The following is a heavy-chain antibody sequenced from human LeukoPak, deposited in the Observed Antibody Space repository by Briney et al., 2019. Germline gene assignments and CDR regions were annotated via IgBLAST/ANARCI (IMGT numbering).Heavy chain of an antibody. CDR3: ARPSQVAYDSSGYLDY. CDR2: ISSSGSTI. J-gene: IGHJ4*02. D-gene: IGHD3-22*01. Sequence: GGSLRLSCAASGFTFSDYYMSWIRQAPGKGLECVSYISSSGSTIHYADSVKGRFTISRDNTKNSLYLQMNSLRAEDTAVYYCARPSQVAYDSSGYLDYWGQGALVTVSS. CDR1: GFTFSDYY. V-gene: IGHV3-11*01.